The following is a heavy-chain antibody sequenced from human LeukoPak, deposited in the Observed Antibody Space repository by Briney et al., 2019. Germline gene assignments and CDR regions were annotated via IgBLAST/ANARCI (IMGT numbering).Heavy chain of an antibody. D-gene: IGHD6-6*01. CDR3: ARARGYSSSSESTH. CDR1: GYTFTNYG. CDR2: ISAYNGNT. V-gene: IGHV1-18*01. Sequence: ASVKVSCKASGYTFTNYGISWVRQAPGQGLEWMGWISAYNGNTNYAQKLQGRVTMTTDTSTSTAYMELRSLRSDDTAVYYCARARGYSSSSESTHWGQGTLVTVSS. J-gene: IGHJ4*02.